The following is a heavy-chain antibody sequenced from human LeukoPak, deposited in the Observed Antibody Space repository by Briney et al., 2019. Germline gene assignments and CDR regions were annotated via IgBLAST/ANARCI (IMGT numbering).Heavy chain of an antibody. J-gene: IGHJ4*02. Sequence: SVKVSCKASGGTFSSYAISWVRQAPGQGLEWMGGIIPIFGTANYAQKFQGRVTITADESTSTAYMELSSLRSEDTAVYYCARHPSPQLHHFDYWGQGTLVTVSS. CDR3: ARHPSPQLHHFDY. CDR2: IIPIFGTA. D-gene: IGHD2-2*01. CDR1: GGTFSSYA. V-gene: IGHV1-69*13.